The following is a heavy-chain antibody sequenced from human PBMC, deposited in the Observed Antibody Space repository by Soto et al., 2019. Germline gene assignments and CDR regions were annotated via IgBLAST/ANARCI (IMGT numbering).Heavy chain of an antibody. D-gene: IGHD6-6*01. CDR2: ISYDGSNK. CDR3: AKDRSSSSSGRIDY. J-gene: IGHJ4*02. V-gene: IGHV3-30*18. CDR1: GFTFSSYG. Sequence: QVQLVESGGGVVQPGRSLRLSCAASGFTFSSYGMHWVRQAPGKGLAWVAVISYDGSNKYYADSVKGRFTISRDNSKNTLYLQMNSLRAEDTAVYYCAKDRSSSSSGRIDYWGQGTLVTVSS.